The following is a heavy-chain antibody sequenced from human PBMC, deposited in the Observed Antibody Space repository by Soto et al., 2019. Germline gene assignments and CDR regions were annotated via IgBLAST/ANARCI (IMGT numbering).Heavy chain of an antibody. CDR1: GGSFSGYY. CDR3: ARKGATQGLDY. V-gene: IGHV4-34*01. Sequence: QVQLQQWGAGLLKPSETLSLTCAVYGGSFSGYYWSWIRQPPGKGLEWIGEINHSGSTNYNPSLKSRVTISVDTSNNQFSLKLSSVTAADTAVYYCARKGATQGLDYWGQGTLVTVSS. CDR2: INHSGST. D-gene: IGHD1-26*01. J-gene: IGHJ4*02.